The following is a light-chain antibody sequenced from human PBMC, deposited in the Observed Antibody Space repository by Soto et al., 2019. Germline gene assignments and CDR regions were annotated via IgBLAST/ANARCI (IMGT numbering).Light chain of an antibody. CDR2: KAS. CDR1: QSLDSW. Sequence: DIKMTQSPSTLSASVGDRVTITCRASQSLDSWLAWYQQKPGKAPKLLIYKASSLESGVPSRFSGSGSGTEFTLTISSLQPDDFATYYCQQYNSYSRTFGQGTKVEIK. CDR3: QQYNSYSRT. J-gene: IGKJ1*01. V-gene: IGKV1-5*03.